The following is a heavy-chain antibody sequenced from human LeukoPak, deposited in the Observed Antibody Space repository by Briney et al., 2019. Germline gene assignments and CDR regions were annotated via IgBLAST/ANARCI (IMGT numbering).Heavy chain of an antibody. CDR3: ARVDGDGYNIPDY. J-gene: IGHJ4*02. CDR1: GGSISSGGYY. Sequence: SQTLSLTCTVSGGSISSGGYYWSWIRQHPGKGLEWIGYIYYSGSTYYNPSLKSRVTISVDTSKNQFSLKLSSVTAADTAVYYCARVDGDGYNIPDYWGQGTLVTVSS. V-gene: IGHV4-31*03. D-gene: IGHD5-24*01. CDR2: IYYSGST.